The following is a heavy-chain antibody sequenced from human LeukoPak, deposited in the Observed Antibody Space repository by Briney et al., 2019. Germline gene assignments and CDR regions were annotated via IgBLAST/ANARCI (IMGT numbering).Heavy chain of an antibody. J-gene: IGHJ4*02. CDR1: GFTVSSNY. V-gene: IGHV3-53*01. Sequence: GGSLRLSCAASGFTVSSNYMSWVRQAPGKGLEWVSVIYSGGSKYYADSVKGRITISRDNSKNTLYLQMNSLRAADTAVYYCARGPRITMVPFEYWGQGTLVTVSS. CDR3: ARGPRITMVPFEY. D-gene: IGHD3-10*01. CDR2: IYSGGSK.